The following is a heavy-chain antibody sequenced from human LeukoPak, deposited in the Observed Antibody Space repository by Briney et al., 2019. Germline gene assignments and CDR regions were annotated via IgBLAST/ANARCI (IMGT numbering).Heavy chain of an antibody. V-gene: IGHV1-69*05. CDR1: GGTFSSYA. Sequence: WASVKVSCKASGGTFSSYAISWVRQAPGQGLEWMGGIIPIFGTANYAQKFQGRVTITTDESTSTAYMELSSLRSEDTAVYYCARAAEMATIKGFDYWGQGTLVTVSS. J-gene: IGHJ4*02. CDR3: ARAAEMATIKGFDY. CDR2: IIPIFGTA. D-gene: IGHD5-24*01.